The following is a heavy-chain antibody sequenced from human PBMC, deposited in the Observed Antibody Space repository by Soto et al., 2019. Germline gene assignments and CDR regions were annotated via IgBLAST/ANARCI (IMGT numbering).Heavy chain of an antibody. CDR2: IYYSGST. J-gene: IGHJ5*02. V-gene: IGHV4-59*01. Sequence: SETLSLTCTVSGGSISSYYWSWIRQPPGKGLEWIGYIYYSGSTNYNPSLKSRVTISVDTSNNQLSLKLSSVTAADTAVFYCARVLGFLDLSHWFDPWGQETLFTVCS. CDR3: ARVLGFLDLSHWFDP. D-gene: IGHD3-3*01. CDR1: GGSISSYY.